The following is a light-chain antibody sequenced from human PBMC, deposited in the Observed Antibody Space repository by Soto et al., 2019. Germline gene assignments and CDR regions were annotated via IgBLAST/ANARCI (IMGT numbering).Light chain of an antibody. CDR2: DST. CDR1: QSIHTS. CDR3: QQRNVWPPIT. Sequence: VLTQSPATLALSPGPRATISCXXSQSIHTSLAWYQQKSGKPPRLVIYDSTLRANGVPDRFGGSRSGTEFTLTINSLEPEDFAVYYCQQRNVWPPITFGQGTRLEIK. J-gene: IGKJ5*01. V-gene: IGKV3-11*01.